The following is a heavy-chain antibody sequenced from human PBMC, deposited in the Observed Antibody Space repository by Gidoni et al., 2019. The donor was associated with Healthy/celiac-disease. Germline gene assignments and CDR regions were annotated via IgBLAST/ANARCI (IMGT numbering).Heavy chain of an antibody. Sequence: QVQLQESGPGLVKPSQTLSLTCTVSGGSIRSGDYYWSWIRQPPGKGLEWIGYIYYSGSTYYNPSLKSRVTISVDTSKNQFSLKLSSVTAADTAVYYCARGDGDSSGYYPPGWFDPWGQGTLVTVSS. J-gene: IGHJ5*02. CDR3: ARGDGDSSGYYPPGWFDP. CDR1: GGSIRSGDYY. CDR2: IYYSGST. V-gene: IGHV4-30-4*01. D-gene: IGHD3-22*01.